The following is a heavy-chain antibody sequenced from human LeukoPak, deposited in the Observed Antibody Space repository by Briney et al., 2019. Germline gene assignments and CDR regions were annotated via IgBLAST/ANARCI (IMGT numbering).Heavy chain of an antibody. CDR2: ISSSSSYI. CDR3: ARDPAPDHYYDSSGPFDY. J-gene: IGHJ4*02. D-gene: IGHD3-22*01. V-gene: IGHV3-21*01. CDR1: GFTFSTYS. Sequence: KTGGSLRLSCAASGFTFSTYSMNWVRQAPGKGLEWVSSISSSSSYIYYADSVKGRFTISRDNSKNTPYLQMNSLRAEDTAVYYCARDPAPDHYYDSSGPFDYWGQGTLVTVSS.